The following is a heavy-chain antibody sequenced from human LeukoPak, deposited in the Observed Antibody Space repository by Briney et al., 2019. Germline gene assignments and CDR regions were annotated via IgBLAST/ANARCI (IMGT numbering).Heavy chain of an antibody. CDR2: IHYSGST. Sequence: SETLSLTCSVSGGSISSGDYYWSWIRQHPGKGLERFGYIHYSGSTYYNPSLKSRVTISVDTSKNQFSLKLSSVTAADTAVYYCARGWSSGWYRNDYWGQGTLVTVSS. CDR1: GGSISSGDYY. V-gene: IGHV4-30-4*02. CDR3: ARGWSSGWYRNDY. D-gene: IGHD6-19*01. J-gene: IGHJ4*02.